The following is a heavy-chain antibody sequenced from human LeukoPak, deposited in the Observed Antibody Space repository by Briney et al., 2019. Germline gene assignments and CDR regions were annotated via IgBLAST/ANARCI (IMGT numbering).Heavy chain of an antibody. V-gene: IGHV3-74*01. CDR2: ITPDGSGA. D-gene: IGHD3-10*01. CDR1: GFTSSRHW. CDR3: TRDLIHGSGTYDY. J-gene: IGHJ4*02. Sequence: PGGSLRLSCAASGFTSSRHWMHWVRQAPGKGLVWVSRITPDGSGADYADSVKGRFTISRDNAKNTLYLQMNSLRAEDTGLYYCTRDLIHGSGTYDYWGQGTLVTVSS.